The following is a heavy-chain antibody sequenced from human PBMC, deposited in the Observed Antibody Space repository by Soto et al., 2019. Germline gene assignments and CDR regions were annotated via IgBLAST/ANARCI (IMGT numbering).Heavy chain of an antibody. D-gene: IGHD4-17*01. CDR2: IYWNDDT. Sequence: QITLKESGPTLVKPTQTLTLTCTFSGFSLTTAGAGVGWIRQPPGKALEWLALIYWNDDTRYSPSLKSSLTITKDTSKNQVVRRMTNMDPVDTATYYCAHRGYGNYPRDNWFDPWGQGILVIVSS. V-gene: IGHV2-5*01. J-gene: IGHJ5*02. CDR3: AHRGYGNYPRDNWFDP. CDR1: GFSLTTAGAG.